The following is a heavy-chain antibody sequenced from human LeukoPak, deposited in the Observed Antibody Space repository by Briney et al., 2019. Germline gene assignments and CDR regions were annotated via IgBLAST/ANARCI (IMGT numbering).Heavy chain of an antibody. CDR2: INPNSGNT. CDR1: GYTFTSYD. V-gene: IGHV1-8*01. J-gene: IGHJ6*04. D-gene: IGHD6-13*01. Sequence: ASVKVSCKASGYTFTSYDINWVLQATGQGLEWMGWINPNSGNTGYAQKFQGRVTMTRNTSISTAYMELSSLRSEDTAVYYCATNSSTWLSDMDVWGKGTTVTVSS. CDR3: ATNSSTWLSDMDV.